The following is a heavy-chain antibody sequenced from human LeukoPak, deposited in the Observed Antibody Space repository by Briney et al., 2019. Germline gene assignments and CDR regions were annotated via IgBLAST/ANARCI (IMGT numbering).Heavy chain of an antibody. Sequence: ASVKVSCKASGYTFTSYAMHWVRQAPGQRLEWMGWINAGNGNTKYSQKFQGRVTITRDTSASTAYMELSSLRSEDTAVYYCARDRGAGRAVTYFDYWGQGTLVTVSS. D-gene: IGHD4-17*01. CDR2: INAGNGNT. CDR3: ARDRGAGRAVTYFDY. J-gene: IGHJ4*02. CDR1: GYTFTSYA. V-gene: IGHV1-3*01.